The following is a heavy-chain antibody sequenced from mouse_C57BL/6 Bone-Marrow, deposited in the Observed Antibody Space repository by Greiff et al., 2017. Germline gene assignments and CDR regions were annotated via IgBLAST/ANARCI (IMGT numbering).Heavy chain of an antibody. D-gene: IGHD2-4*01. V-gene: IGHV2-2*01. J-gene: IGHJ3*01. CDR3: ARFPLYDYDPY. Sequence: QVQLQQSGPGLVQPSQSLSITCTVSGFSLTSYGVHWVRQSPGKGLEWLGVIWSGGSTDYNAAFISRLSISKDNAKSQVVFKMNSLQADDTAIYYCARFPLYDYDPYWGQGTLVTVSA. CDR1: GFSLTSYG. CDR2: IWSGGST.